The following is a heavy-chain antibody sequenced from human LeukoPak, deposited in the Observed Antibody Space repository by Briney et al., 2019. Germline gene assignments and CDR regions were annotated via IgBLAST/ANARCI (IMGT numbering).Heavy chain of an antibody. J-gene: IGHJ5*02. CDR1: GGTFSSYA. V-gene: IGHV1-69*13. Sequence: ASVKVSCKASGGTFSSYAISWVRQAPGQGLEWMGGIIPIFGTANYEQKFQGRVTITADESTSIVSLQLSSLRSEDTAVYYCARDLGIVVIPTAMLRGWFDPWGQGTLVTVSS. D-gene: IGHD2-2*01. CDR3: ARDLGIVVIPTAMLRGWFDP. CDR2: IIPIFGTA.